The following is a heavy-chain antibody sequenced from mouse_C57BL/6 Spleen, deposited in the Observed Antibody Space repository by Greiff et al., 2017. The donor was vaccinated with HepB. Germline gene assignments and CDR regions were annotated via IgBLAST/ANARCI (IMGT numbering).Heavy chain of an antibody. CDR3: ARNEATVVATDWYFDV. CDR1: GFSLTSYG. CDR2: IWSGGST. J-gene: IGHJ1*03. Sequence: VQLQQSGPGLVQPSQSLSITCTVSGFSLTSYGVHWVRQSPGKGLEWLGVIWSGGSTDYNAAFISRLSISKDNSKSQVFFKMNSLQADDTAIYYCARNEATVVATDWYFDVWGTGTTVTVSS. D-gene: IGHD1-1*01. V-gene: IGHV2-2*01.